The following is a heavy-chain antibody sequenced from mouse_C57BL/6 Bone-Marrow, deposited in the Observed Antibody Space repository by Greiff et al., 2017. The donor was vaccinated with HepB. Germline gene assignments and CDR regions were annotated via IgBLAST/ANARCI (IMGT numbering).Heavy chain of an antibody. D-gene: IGHD1-1*01. CDR2: IHPSDSDT. CDR3: GARPDRVYGSSYGWYFDV. CDR1: GYTFTSYW. Sequence: QVQLQQPGAELVKPGASVKVSCKASGYTFTSYWMHWVKQRPGQGLEWIGRIHPSDSDTNYNQKFKGKATLTVDKSSSTAYMQLSSLTSEDSAVYYGGARPDRVYGSSYGWYFDVWGTGTTVTVSS. J-gene: IGHJ1*03. V-gene: IGHV1-74*01.